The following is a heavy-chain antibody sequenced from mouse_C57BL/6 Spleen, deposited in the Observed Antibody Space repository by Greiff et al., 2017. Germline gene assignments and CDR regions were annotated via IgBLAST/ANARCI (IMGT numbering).Heavy chain of an antibody. CDR1: GYTFTSYG. CDR2: IYPRSGNT. J-gene: IGHJ1*03. D-gene: IGHD4-1*01. V-gene: IGHV1-81*01. Sequence: VQLQQSGAELARPGASVKLSCKASGYTFTSYGISWVKQRTGQGLEWIGEIYPRSGNTYYNEKFKGKDTLTADKSSSTAYMELRSLTSEDSAVYFCERKGGITGTWYFDVWGTGTTVTVSS. CDR3: ERKGGITGTWYFDV.